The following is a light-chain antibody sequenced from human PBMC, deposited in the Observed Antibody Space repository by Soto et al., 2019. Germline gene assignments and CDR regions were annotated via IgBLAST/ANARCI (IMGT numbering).Light chain of an antibody. CDR3: CSYAGSRDVV. CDR1: SSDVGSYNL. V-gene: IGLV2-23*01. CDR2: EGS. J-gene: IGLJ2*01. Sequence: QSALTQPASVSGSPGQSITISCTGTSSDVGSYNLVSWYQQHPGKAPKLMIYEGSKRPSGVSNCFSGSKSGNTASLTISGLQAEDEADYYCCSYAGSRDVVFGGGTKLTVL.